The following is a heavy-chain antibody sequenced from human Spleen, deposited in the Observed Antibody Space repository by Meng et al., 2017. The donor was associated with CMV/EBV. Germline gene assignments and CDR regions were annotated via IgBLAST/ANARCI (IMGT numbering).Heavy chain of an antibody. CDR2: ISSSSSYI. CDR3: ARDLHCSSTSCYWDNWFDP. J-gene: IGHJ5*02. CDR1: TFSSYS. D-gene: IGHD2-2*01. V-gene: IGHV3-21*01. Sequence: TFSSYSMNWVRQAPGKGLEWVSSISSSSSYIYYADSVKGRFTISRDNAKNSLYLQMNSLRAEDTAVYYCARDLHCSSTSCYWDNWFDPWGQGTLVTVSS.